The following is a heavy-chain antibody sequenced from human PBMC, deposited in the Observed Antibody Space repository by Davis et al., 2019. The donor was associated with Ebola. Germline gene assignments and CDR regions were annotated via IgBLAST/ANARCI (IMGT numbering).Heavy chain of an antibody. CDR1: GGSFSDYY. V-gene: IGHV4-59*12. J-gene: IGHJ4*02. Sequence: MPSETLSLTCAVYGGSFSDYYWSWIRQSPGKGLEWIGNIFYSGSSSYSGSTNYHSSLKSRIFISVDTSKNQFSLKLNSVTAADTAVYYCARADYTRYFDHWGRGTVVTVSP. CDR3: ARADYTRYFDH. D-gene: IGHD3-16*01. CDR2: IFYSGSSSYSGST.